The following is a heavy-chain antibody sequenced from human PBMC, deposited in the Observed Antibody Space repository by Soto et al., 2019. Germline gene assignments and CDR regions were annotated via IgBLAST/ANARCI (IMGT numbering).Heavy chain of an antibody. CDR1: GYTFASYA. CDR2: ISAYNGNT. Sequence: QVQLVQSGAEVKKPGASVKVSCKASGYTFASYAISGMRQAPGQGLEWMGWISAYNGNTNYAQKIQGRVTMTTDTSTSTAYMGLRRLRSDDTAVYSCARDPPPPDYWGQGTLVTVSS. V-gene: IGHV1-18*01. J-gene: IGHJ4*02. CDR3: ARDPPPPDY.